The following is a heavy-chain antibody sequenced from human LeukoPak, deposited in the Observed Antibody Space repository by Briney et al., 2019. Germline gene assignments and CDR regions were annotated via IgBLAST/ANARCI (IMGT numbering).Heavy chain of an antibody. CDR1: GVSIANTFYY. CDR3: ARRQDGHDY. Sequence: SETLSLTCTLSGVSIANTFYYWNWLRQPAGKGLEWIGRIYTTGSTNYNPSLKSRRTISLDTARNQFSLKLSSVTAADTAVYYCARRQDGHDYWGQGTLVTVSS. J-gene: IGHJ4*02. CDR2: IYTTGST. V-gene: IGHV4-61*02.